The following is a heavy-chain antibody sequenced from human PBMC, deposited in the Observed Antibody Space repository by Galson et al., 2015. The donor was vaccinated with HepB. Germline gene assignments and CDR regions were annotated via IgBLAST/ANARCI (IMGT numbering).Heavy chain of an antibody. CDR1: GYTFTSYY. D-gene: IGHD6-13*01. CDR2: INPSGGST. CDR3: ARDNAAAGTSGGMDV. J-gene: IGHJ6*02. Sequence: SVKVSCKASGYTFTSYYMHWVRQAPGQGLEWMGIINPSGGSTSYAQKLQGRVTMTRDTSTSTVYMELSSLRSEDTAVYYCARDNAAAGTSGGMDVWGQGTTVTVSS. V-gene: IGHV1-46*04.